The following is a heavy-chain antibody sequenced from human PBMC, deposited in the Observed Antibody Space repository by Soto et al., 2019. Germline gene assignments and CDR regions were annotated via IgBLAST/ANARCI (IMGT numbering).Heavy chain of an antibody. Sequence: ASVKACCKASGGTFSSYAISWVRQAPGQGLEWMGGIIPIFGTANYAQKFQGRVTITADESTSTAYMELSSLRSEDTAVYYCASDLTVFRGHHQSYAMDFRGPATTLTVS. J-gene: IGHJ6*02. V-gene: IGHV1-69*13. CDR3: ASDLTVFRGHHQSYAMDF. CDR1: GGTFSSYA. CDR2: IIPIFGTA. D-gene: IGHD4-4*01.